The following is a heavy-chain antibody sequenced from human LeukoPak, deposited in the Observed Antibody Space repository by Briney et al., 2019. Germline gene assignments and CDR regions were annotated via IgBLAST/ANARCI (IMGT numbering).Heavy chain of an antibody. V-gene: IGHV3-23*01. Sequence: AGSLRPSCAAAGFTSSSYYMSWVRQAPGKWLEWVSAISDSGGSTNYADSVKGRFTISRDNSKNTLYLQMNSLRAADTAVYHCAKNRKTPGVAAAGSWFDRWGQGTLVSASS. CDR3: AKNRKTPGVAAAGSWFDR. CDR2: ISDSGGST. CDR1: GFTSSSYY. J-gene: IGHJ5*02. D-gene: IGHD6-13*01.